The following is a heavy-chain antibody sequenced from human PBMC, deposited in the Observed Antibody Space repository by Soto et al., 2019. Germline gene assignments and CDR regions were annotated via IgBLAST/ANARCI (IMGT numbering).Heavy chain of an antibody. Sequence: QVPLVQSGAEVKKPGASVKVSCKASGYTFTSYDINWVRQATGQGLEWMGWMNPNSGNTGYAQKFQGRVTMTRNTSISTAYMELSSLRSEDTAVYYCARTSDDYYYMDVWGKGTTVTVSS. CDR2: MNPNSGNT. CDR3: ARTSDDYYYMDV. V-gene: IGHV1-8*01. J-gene: IGHJ6*03. CDR1: GYTFTSYD. D-gene: IGHD1-26*01.